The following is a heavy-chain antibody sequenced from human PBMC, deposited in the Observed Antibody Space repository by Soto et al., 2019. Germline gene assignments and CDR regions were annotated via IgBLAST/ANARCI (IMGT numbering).Heavy chain of an antibody. Sequence: ASVKVSCKASGGTFSSYAISWVRQAPGQGLEWMGGIIPIFGTANYAQKFQGRVTITADESTSTAYMELSSLRSEDTAVYYCDLYDSSGHSNDAFDIWGQGTMVTVSS. CDR1: GGTFSSYA. D-gene: IGHD3-22*01. CDR3: DLYDSSGHSNDAFDI. V-gene: IGHV1-69*13. J-gene: IGHJ3*02. CDR2: IIPIFGTA.